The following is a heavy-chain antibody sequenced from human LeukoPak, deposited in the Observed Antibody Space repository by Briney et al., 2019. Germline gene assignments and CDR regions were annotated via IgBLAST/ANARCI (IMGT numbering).Heavy chain of an antibody. CDR2: ISYDGSNK. CDR3: ARDRTHAGSGPGVYYYYYYGMDV. V-gene: IGHV3-30*04. J-gene: IGHJ6*04. Sequence: PGRSLRLSCAASGFTFSSYAMHWVRQAPGKGLEWVAVISYDGSNKYYADSVKGRFTISRDNSKNTLYLQMNSLRAEDTAVYYCARDRTHAGSGPGVYYYYYYGMDVWGKGTTVTASS. CDR1: GFTFSSYA. D-gene: IGHD3-10*01.